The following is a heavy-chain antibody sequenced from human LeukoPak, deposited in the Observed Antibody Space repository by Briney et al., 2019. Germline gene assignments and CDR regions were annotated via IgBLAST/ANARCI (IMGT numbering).Heavy chain of an antibody. J-gene: IGHJ4*02. CDR2: ISGSGGST. Sequence: GGTLRLSCAASGFTFSSYGMSWVRQAPGKGLEWVSAISGSGGSTYYADSVKGRFTISRDNSKNTLYLQMNSLRAEDTAVYYCAKGLRITMVRGVSFDYWGQGTLVTVSS. CDR3: AKGLRITMVRGVSFDY. CDR1: GFTFSSYG. V-gene: IGHV3-23*01. D-gene: IGHD3-10*01.